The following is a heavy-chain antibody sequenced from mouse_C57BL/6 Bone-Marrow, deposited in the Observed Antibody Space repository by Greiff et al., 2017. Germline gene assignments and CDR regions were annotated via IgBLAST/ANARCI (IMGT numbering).Heavy chain of an antibody. Sequence: QVQLKESGAELVMPGASVKLSCKASGYTFTSYWMHWVKQRPGQGLEWIGEIDPSDSYTNYNQKFKGKSTLTVDKSSSTAYMQLSSLTSEDSAVYDCARGRLRRRRYAMDYWGQGTSVTVSS. J-gene: IGHJ4*01. CDR1: GYTFTSYW. CDR3: ARGRLRRRRYAMDY. CDR2: IDPSDSYT. V-gene: IGHV1-69*01. D-gene: IGHD2-4*01.